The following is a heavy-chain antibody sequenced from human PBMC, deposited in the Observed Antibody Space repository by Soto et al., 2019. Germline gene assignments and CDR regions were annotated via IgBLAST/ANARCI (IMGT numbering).Heavy chain of an antibody. D-gene: IGHD5-12*01. CDR1: GGSFSGYY. Sequence: SETLSLTCAVYGGSFSGYYWSWIRQPPGKGLEWIGEINHSGSTNYNPSLKSRVTISVDTSKNQFSLKLSSVTAADTAVYYCARVGHQGWLRSQYYFDYWGQGTLVTVSS. V-gene: IGHV4-34*01. CDR2: INHSGST. J-gene: IGHJ4*02. CDR3: ARVGHQGWLRSQYYFDY.